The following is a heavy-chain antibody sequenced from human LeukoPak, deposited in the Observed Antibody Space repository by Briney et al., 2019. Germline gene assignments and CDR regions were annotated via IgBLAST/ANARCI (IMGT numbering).Heavy chain of an antibody. CDR3: ARGTEGYCSGGSRYSGFIHPELFDP. CDR1: GFTFSSYW. D-gene: IGHD2-15*01. Sequence: GGSLRLSCAASGFTFSSYWMSWVRQAPGKGLEWVANIKQDGSEKYYVDSVKGRFTISRDNAKNSLYLQMNSLRAEDTAVYYCARGTEGYCSGGSRYSGFIHPELFDPWGQGTLVTVSS. J-gene: IGHJ5*02. CDR2: IKQDGSEK. V-gene: IGHV3-7*04.